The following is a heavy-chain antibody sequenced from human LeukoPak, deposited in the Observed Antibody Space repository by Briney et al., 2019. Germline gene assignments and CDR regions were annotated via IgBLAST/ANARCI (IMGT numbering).Heavy chain of an antibody. J-gene: IGHJ4*02. CDR1: GFTFDDYG. CDR3: ARVVSSTTVTTFVPFYMDV. V-gene: IGHV3-20*04. CDR2: INWNGGST. D-gene: IGHD4-17*01. Sequence: GGSLRLSCAASGFTFDDYGMSWVRQAPGKGLEWVSGINWNGGSTGYADSVKGRFTISRDNAKNSLYLQMNSLRAEDTALYYCARVVSSTTVTTFVPFYMDVWGQGTLVTVSS.